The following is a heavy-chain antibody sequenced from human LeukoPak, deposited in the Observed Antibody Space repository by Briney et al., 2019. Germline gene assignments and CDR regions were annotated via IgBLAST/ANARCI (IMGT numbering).Heavy chain of an antibody. CDR3: AKSRPGYYDSSGDY. CDR1: GFTFSSYA. V-gene: IGHV3-23*01. D-gene: IGHD3-22*01. Sequence: GGSLRLSCAASGFTFSSYAMSWFRQAPGKGLEWVSAISGSGGSTYYADSVKGRFTISRDNSKNTLYLQMNSLRAEDTAVYYCAKSRPGYYDSSGDYWGQGTLVTVSS. J-gene: IGHJ4*02. CDR2: ISGSGGST.